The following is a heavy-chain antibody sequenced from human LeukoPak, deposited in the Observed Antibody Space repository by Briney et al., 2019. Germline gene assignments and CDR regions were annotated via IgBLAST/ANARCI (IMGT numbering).Heavy chain of an antibody. CDR2: ISGSGGST. J-gene: IGHJ4*02. CDR3: CLVGATVGFDY. CDR1: GFTFSSYA. D-gene: IGHD1-26*01. Sequence: GGPLRLSCAASGFTFSSYAMSWVRQAPGKGLEWVSAISGSGGSTYYADSVKGRFTISRDNSKNTLYLQMNSLRAEDTAVYYCCLVGATVGFDYWGQGTLVTVSS. V-gene: IGHV3-23*01.